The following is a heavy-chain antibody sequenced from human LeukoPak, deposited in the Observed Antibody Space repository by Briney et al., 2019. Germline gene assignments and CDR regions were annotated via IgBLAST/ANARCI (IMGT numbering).Heavy chain of an antibody. V-gene: IGHV5-51*01. D-gene: IGHD3-9*01. CDR2: IYPSDSET. CDR1: GYSFISYW. CDR3: ARHYDILKEVDY. J-gene: IGHJ4*02. Sequence: GESLKISCKGSGYSFISYWIGWVRLMPGKGLEWMGIIYPSDSETRYSPSFQGQVTISADKSISTAYLQWSSLKASDTAMYYCARHYDILKEVDYWGQGTLVTVSS.